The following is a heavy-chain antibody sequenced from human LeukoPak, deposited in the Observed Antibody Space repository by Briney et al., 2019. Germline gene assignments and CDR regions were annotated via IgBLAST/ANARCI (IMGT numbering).Heavy chain of an antibody. CDR2: VSIYNDNT. CDR1: GYSFTDYD. Sequence: ASVKVSCKASGYSFTDYDFSWVRQAPGQGLEWLGWVSIYNDNTNYAREFQDRITMTTDISTGTAYMELKGLTSDDTAVYFCARTGHYQFDSWGQGTLVTVSS. D-gene: IGHD3-9*01. V-gene: IGHV1-18*01. J-gene: IGHJ4*02. CDR3: ARTGHYQFDS.